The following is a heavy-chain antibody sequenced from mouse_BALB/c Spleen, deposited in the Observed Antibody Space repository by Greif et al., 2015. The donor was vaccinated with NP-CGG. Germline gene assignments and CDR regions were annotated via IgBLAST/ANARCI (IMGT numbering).Heavy chain of an antibody. CDR2: INPSNGGT. CDR3: TRGGLGQWYFDV. V-gene: IGHV1S81*02. J-gene: IGHJ1*01. D-gene: IGHD4-1*01. CDR1: GYTFASYY. Sequence: VQLQQSGAELVKPGASVKLSCKASGYTFASYYMYWVKQRPGQGLEWIGGINPSNGGTNLNEKFKSKATLTVDKSSSTAYMQLSSLTSEDSAVYYCTRGGLGQWYFDVWGAGTTVTVSS.